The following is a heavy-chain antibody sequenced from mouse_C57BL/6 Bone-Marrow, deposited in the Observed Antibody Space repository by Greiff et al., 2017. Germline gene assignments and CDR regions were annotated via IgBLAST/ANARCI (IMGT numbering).Heavy chain of an antibody. CDR1: GYTFTSYW. Sequence: VQLQQPGAELVKPGASVKLSCKASGYTFTSYWMQWVKQRPGQGLEWIGEIDPSDSYTNYNQKFKGKATLTVDTSSSTAYMQLSSLTSEDSAVYYCARPLYAMDYWGQGTSVTVSS. J-gene: IGHJ4*01. CDR2: IDPSDSYT. CDR3: ARPLYAMDY. D-gene: IGHD6-1*01. V-gene: IGHV1-50*01.